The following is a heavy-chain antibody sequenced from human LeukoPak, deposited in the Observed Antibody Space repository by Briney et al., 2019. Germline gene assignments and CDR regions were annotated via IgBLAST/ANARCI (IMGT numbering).Heavy chain of an antibody. CDR3: ARAPRDSSSSNYMRRFDY. CDR1: GYSIISDNY. CDR2: IYHSGST. J-gene: IGHJ4*02. D-gene: IGHD3-22*01. Sequence: SETLSLTCAVSGYSIISDNYWVWIRQPPGQGLEWTGGIYHSGSTYYNPSLKSRVTMSVDTSKNQFSLKLSSVTAADTDVYYCARAPRDSSSSNYMRRFDYWGQGTLVTVSS. V-gene: IGHV4-38-2*01.